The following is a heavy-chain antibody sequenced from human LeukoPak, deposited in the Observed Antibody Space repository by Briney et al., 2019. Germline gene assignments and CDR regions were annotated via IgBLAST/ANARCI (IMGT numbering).Heavy chain of an antibody. CDR2: IYTSGST. Sequence: SQTLSLTCTVSGGSISSGTYYWSWIRQPAGKGLEWIGRIYTSGSTNYNPSLKTRVTMSVDTSKNQFSLKLSSVTAADTAVYYCARGPLTVTRGFDPWGQGTLVTVSS. D-gene: IGHD4-17*01. J-gene: IGHJ5*02. CDR3: ARGPLTVTRGFDP. CDR1: GGSISSGTYY. V-gene: IGHV4-61*02.